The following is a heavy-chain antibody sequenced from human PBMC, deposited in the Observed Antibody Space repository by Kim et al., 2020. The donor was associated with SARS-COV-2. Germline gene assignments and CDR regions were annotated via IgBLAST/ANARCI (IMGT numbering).Heavy chain of an antibody. CDR2: ISSSSSYI. CDR3: ARGDTYYYDSSGYSDY. D-gene: IGHD3-22*01. CDR1: GFTFSSYS. J-gene: IGHJ4*02. Sequence: GGSLRLSCAASGFTFSSYSMNWVRQAPGKGLEWVSSISSSSSYIYYADSVKGRFTISRDNAKNSLYLQMNSLRAEDTAVYYCARGDTYYYDSSGYSDYWGQGTLVTVSS. V-gene: IGHV3-21*01.